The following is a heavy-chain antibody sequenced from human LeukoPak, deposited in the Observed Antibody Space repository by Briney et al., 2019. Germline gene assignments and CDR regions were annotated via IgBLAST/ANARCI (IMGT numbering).Heavy chain of an antibody. J-gene: IGHJ4*02. D-gene: IGHD3-22*01. Sequence: PGGSLRLSCAASGFTFSDYHMSWIRQAPGKGLECVSYISSTSSYTNYADSVKGRFTVSRDNAKNSLYLQMNSLRAEDTAVYYCARTYGTSGYYIPLLGYWGQGTLVTVSS. CDR2: ISSTSSYT. CDR1: GFTFSDYH. V-gene: IGHV3-11*06. CDR3: ARTYGTSGYYIPLLGY.